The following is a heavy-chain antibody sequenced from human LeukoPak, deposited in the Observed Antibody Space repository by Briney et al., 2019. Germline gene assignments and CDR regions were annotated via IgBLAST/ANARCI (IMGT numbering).Heavy chain of an antibody. V-gene: IGHV3-20*01. D-gene: IGHD6-13*01. CDR1: GFTFDDYG. J-gene: IGHJ3*01. CDR2: INWNGGST. Sequence: PGGSLRLSCAASGFTFDDYGMSWVRQAPGKGLEWVSGINWNGGSTGYADSVKGRFTISRDNAKNSLYLQMNSLRAEDTALYHCAREVGSSWFYDAFDVWGQGTMVTVSS. CDR3: AREVGSSWFYDAFDV.